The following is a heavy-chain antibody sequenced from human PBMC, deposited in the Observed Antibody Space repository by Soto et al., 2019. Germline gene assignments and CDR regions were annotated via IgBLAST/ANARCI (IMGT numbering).Heavy chain of an antibody. Sequence: QVQLVQSGAEVKKPGSSVRVSCKASGGTFSSYAISLVRQAPGQGLEWMGGIIPIFGTANYAQKFQGRVTITADESTSTAYMELSSLRSEDTAVYYCARDSIAVAGNYYYYYGMDVWGQGTTVTVSS. CDR2: IIPIFGTA. V-gene: IGHV1-69*01. CDR1: GGTFSSYA. J-gene: IGHJ6*02. D-gene: IGHD6-19*01. CDR3: ARDSIAVAGNYYYYYGMDV.